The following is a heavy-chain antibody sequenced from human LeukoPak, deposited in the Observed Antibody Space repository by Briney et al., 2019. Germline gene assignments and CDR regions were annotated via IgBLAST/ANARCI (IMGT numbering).Heavy chain of an antibody. Sequence: SETLSLTCTVSGGSISSGGYYWSWIRQHPGKGLEWIGYIYYSGSTYYNPSRKSRVTISVETSKNQFSLKLSSVTAADTAVYYCARTRYCSSTSCYPRVDYWGQGTLVTVSS. CDR1: GGSISSGGYY. V-gene: IGHV4-31*03. CDR3: ARTRYCSSTSCYPRVDY. CDR2: IYYSGST. D-gene: IGHD2-2*01. J-gene: IGHJ4*02.